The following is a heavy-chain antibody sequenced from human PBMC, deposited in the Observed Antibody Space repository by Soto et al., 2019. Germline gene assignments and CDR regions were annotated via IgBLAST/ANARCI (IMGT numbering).Heavy chain of an antibody. CDR2: ITPTLGTT. J-gene: IGHJ4*02. CDR3: AGGFTTGATMGGFDY. Sequence: QVQPVQSGAEVKRPGSSVKVSCKASGATFSGSAFSWVRQAPGQGLEWMGGITPTLGTTNYAQHLQGRVTIPAAESTGISSMELTSLPSADTAVYYCAGGFTTGATMGGFDYGGQGTWSPSPQ. V-gene: IGHV1-69*01. CDR1: GATFSGSA. D-gene: IGHD1-1*01.